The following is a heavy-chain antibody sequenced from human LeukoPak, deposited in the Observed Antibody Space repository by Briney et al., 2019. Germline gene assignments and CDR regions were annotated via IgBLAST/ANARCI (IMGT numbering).Heavy chain of an antibody. CDR3: ARGTEDRWPQLIAAFDI. CDR1: GYTFTSYG. Sequence: ASVKVSCKASGYTFTSYGISRVRQAPGQGLEWMGWISAYNGNTNYAQKLQGRVTMTTDTTTSTAYTELRSLRSDDTAVYYCARGTEDRWPQLIAAFDIWGQGTMVTVSS. V-gene: IGHV1-18*01. D-gene: IGHD5-24*01. J-gene: IGHJ3*02. CDR2: ISAYNGNT.